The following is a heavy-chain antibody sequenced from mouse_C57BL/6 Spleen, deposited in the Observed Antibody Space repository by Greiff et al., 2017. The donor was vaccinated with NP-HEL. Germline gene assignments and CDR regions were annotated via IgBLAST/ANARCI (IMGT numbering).Heavy chain of an antibody. Sequence: VQLQQSGTVLARPGASVKMSCKTSGYTFTSYWMHWVKQRPGQGLEWIGSIYPGNSDTSYTQTLKGQANLTAVTSASTAYMELSSLTNEDSAVYYCTRSRDYYGSTYWYFDVWGTGTTVTVSS. V-gene: IGHV1-5*01. J-gene: IGHJ1*03. CDR2: IYPGNSDT. CDR1: GYTFTSYW. D-gene: IGHD1-1*01. CDR3: TRSRDYYGSTYWYFDV.